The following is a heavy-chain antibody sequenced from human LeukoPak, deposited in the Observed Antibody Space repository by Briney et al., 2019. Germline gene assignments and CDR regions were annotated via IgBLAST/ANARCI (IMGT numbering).Heavy chain of an antibody. V-gene: IGHV4-39*01. Sequence: PSGTLSLTCTVSGGSISRSSYYWGWIRQPPGKGLEWIGSIYYSGTTYYNPSLKSRVTISVDTSKDQFSLRLSSVTAADTAVYYCATNAGHCSSTSCSWFDPWGQGTLVTVSS. CDR2: IYYSGTT. D-gene: IGHD2-2*01. CDR3: ATNAGHCSSTSCSWFDP. CDR1: GGSISRSSYY. J-gene: IGHJ5*02.